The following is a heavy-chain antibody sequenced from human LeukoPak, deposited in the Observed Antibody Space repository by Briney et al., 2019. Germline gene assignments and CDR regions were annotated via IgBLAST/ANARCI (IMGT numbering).Heavy chain of an antibody. Sequence: GASVKVSCKASGYTFTSYDINWVRQATGQGLVWMGWMNPNSGNTGYAQKFQGRVTITRNTSISTAYMELSSLRSEDTAVYYCARGKWELPYDYWGQGTLVTVSS. J-gene: IGHJ4*02. CDR3: ARGKWELPYDY. V-gene: IGHV1-8*03. CDR2: MNPNSGNT. D-gene: IGHD1-26*01. CDR1: GYTFTSYD.